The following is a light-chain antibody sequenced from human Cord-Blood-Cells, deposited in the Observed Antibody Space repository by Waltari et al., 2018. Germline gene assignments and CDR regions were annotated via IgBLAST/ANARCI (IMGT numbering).Light chain of an antibody. Sequence: DIQMTQSSSSLPASVGDSVTITCRASQSISSYLNWYQQNPGKPPKLLIYAESSLQSGVPSRFSGSGTGTDFTLTISSLQPEDFATYYCQPSYSTPGTCSQGTKVEIK. CDR2: AES. CDR3: QPSYSTPGT. CDR1: QSISSY. V-gene: IGKV1-39*01. J-gene: IGKJ1*01.